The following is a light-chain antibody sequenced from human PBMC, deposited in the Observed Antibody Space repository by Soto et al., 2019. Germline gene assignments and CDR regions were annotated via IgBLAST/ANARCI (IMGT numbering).Light chain of an antibody. CDR1: QSVDSTY. CDR2: GAS. V-gene: IGKV3-20*01. Sequence: EIVLTQSPGTLSLSPGERATLSCRASQSVDSTYLAWYQQKPGQAPRLLIYGASSRATGIPDRFSGSGSGTDFTLTISRLEPEDFAVYYCQHYQVGQPIAFGRGTRLEIK. CDR3: QHYQVGQPIA. J-gene: IGKJ5*01.